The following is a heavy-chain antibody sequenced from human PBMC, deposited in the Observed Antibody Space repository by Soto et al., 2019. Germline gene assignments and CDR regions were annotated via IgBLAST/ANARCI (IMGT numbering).Heavy chain of an antibody. D-gene: IGHD2-2*01. CDR3: ARDGGYCSSTSCYFYSRFDY. Sequence: QVQLVQSGAEVKKPGASVKVSCKASGYTFTSYAMHWVRQAPGQRLEWMGWINAGNGNTKYSQKFQGRVTITRDTSASTAYMELSSLRSEDTAVYYCARDGGYCSSTSCYFYSRFDYWGQGTLVTVSS. CDR2: INAGNGNT. V-gene: IGHV1-3*01. J-gene: IGHJ4*02. CDR1: GYTFTSYA.